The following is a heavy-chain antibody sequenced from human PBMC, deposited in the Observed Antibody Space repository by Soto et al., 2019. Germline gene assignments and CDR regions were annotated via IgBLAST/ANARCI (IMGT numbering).Heavy chain of an antibody. D-gene: IGHD1-7*01. CDR3: ARGRFKYNWNYINWFDP. CDR2: ISAYNGNT. Sequence: GASVKVSCKASGYTFTSYGISWVRQAPGQGLEWMGWISAYNGNTNYAQKFQGRVTMTTDTSTSTAYMELRSLRSDDTAVYYCARGRFKYNWNYINWFDPWGRGTLVTVSS. CDR1: GYTFTSYG. J-gene: IGHJ5*02. V-gene: IGHV1-18*01.